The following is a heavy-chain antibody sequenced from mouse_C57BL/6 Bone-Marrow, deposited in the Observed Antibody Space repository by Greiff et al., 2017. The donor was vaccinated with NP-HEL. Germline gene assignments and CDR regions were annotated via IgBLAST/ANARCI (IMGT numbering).Heavy chain of an antibody. CDR3: AREATVVATRVYFDY. CDR1: GYTFTSYW. Sequence: VQLQQPGAELVKPGASVKLSCKASGYTFTSYWMHWVKQRPGQGLEWIGMIHPNSGSTNYNEKFKSKATLTVDKSSSTAYMQLSSLTSEDSAVYYCAREATVVATRVYFDYWGQGTTLTVSS. J-gene: IGHJ2*01. CDR2: IHPNSGST. V-gene: IGHV1-64*01. D-gene: IGHD1-1*01.